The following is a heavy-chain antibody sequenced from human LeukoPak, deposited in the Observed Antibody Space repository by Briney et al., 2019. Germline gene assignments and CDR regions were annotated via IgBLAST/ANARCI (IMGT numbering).Heavy chain of an antibody. CDR1: GFTFSSYA. Sequence: GGSLRLSCAASGFTFSSYAMSWVRQAPGKGLEWVSAISGSGGSIYYADSVKGRFTISRDNSKNTLYLQMNSLRAEDTAVYYCAKDRIAVSNEYFQHWGQGTLVTVSS. V-gene: IGHV3-23*01. J-gene: IGHJ1*01. D-gene: IGHD6-19*01. CDR3: AKDRIAVSNEYFQH. CDR2: ISGSGGSI.